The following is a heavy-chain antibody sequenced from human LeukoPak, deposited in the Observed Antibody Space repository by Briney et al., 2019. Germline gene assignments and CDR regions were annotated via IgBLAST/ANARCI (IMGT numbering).Heavy chain of an antibody. V-gene: IGHV3-9*01. CDR3: VKARVLKSAPFDS. CDR1: GFTFVDYA. J-gene: IGHJ4*02. CDR2: IGWNSGSI. D-gene: IGHD6-6*01. Sequence: GGSLKLSCAPPGFTFVDYAMHWSRQAPGKGRNGASGIGWNSGSIDYAVSVKGRFTISRDNAKNSLSLQMNSLRPDDTALYYCVKARVLKSAPFDSWGQGTLVTVSS.